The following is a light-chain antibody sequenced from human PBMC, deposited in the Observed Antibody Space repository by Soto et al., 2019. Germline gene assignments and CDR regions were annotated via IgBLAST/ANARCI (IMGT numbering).Light chain of an antibody. V-gene: IGKV3-11*01. CDR3: QQRASWPS. J-gene: IGKJ4*01. CDR1: QSVGTF. CDR2: DAS. Sequence: IVLTQSPATLSLSPGERATLSCRASQSVGTFLAWYQQKPGQAPRLLIYDASNRATGIAARFSGGGSGTEFTLTLSSLEPEDFAVYYCQQRASWPSFGGGTKVEIK.